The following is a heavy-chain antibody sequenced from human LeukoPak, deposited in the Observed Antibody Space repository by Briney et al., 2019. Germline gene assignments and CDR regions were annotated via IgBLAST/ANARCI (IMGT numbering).Heavy chain of an antibody. D-gene: IGHD6-13*01. CDR2: IHYSGST. CDR1: GGXVSSTNDY. V-gene: IGHV4-61*01. J-gene: IGHJ3*02. CDR3: ARHIGGIAASGDAFDI. Sequence: SETLSLTCTVSGGXVSSTNDYWSWIRQPPGKGLEWIGYIHYSGSTNYNPSLKSRVTISLDTSKNQFSLKLTSVTAADTAVYYCARHIGGIAASGDAFDIWGQGTMVTVSS.